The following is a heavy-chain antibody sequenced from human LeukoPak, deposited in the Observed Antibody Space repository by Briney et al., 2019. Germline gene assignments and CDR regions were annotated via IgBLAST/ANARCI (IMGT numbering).Heavy chain of an antibody. D-gene: IGHD3-22*01. CDR2: IIPIFGTA. CDR3: ARHYYDSSGYSP. Sequence: KISCKASGGTFSSYAISWVRQAPGQGLEWMGGIIPIFGTANYAQKFQGRVTITADESTSTAYMELSSLRSEDTAVYYCARHYYDSSGYSPWGQGTLVTVSS. V-gene: IGHV1-69*01. J-gene: IGHJ4*02. CDR1: GGTFSSYA.